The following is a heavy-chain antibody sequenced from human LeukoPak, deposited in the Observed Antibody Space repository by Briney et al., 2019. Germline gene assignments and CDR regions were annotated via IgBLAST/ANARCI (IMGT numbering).Heavy chain of an antibody. CDR1: GFTFDDYA. Sequence: GGSLRLSCAASGFTFDDYAMHWVRQAPGKGLEWVSLISGDGGSTYYADSVKGRFTISRENSKNSLYLQMNSLRTEDTALYYCAKDILNCSGGSCYPYYFDYWGQGTLVTVSS. V-gene: IGHV3-43*02. J-gene: IGHJ4*02. D-gene: IGHD2-15*01. CDR3: AKDILNCSGGSCYPYYFDY. CDR2: ISGDGGST.